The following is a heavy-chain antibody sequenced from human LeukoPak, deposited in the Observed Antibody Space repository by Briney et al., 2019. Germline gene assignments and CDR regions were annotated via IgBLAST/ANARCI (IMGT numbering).Heavy chain of an antibody. CDR1: GGSFSGYY. D-gene: IGHD3-22*01. J-gene: IGHJ4*02. CDR3: ARGRFDSSGYYHPSPDY. Sequence: SETLSLTCAVYGGSFSGYYWSWIRQPPGKGLEWIGEINHSGSTNYNPSLKSRVTISVDTPKNQFSLKLSSVTAADTAVYYCARGRFDSSGYYHPSPDYWGQGTLVTVSS. CDR2: INHSGST. V-gene: IGHV4-34*01.